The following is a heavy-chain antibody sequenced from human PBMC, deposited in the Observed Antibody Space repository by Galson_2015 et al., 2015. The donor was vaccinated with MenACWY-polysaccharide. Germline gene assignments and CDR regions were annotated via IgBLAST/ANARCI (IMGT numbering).Heavy chain of an antibody. D-gene: IGHD2/OR15-2a*01. V-gene: IGHV4-38-2*01. CDR2: IFHSGTP. J-gene: IGHJ4*02. CDR1: DYSIRSGYF. CDR3: ARNQYWGFDY. Sequence: TLSLTCAVSDYSIRSGYFWGWIRQPPGKGLEWIASIFHSGTPNYKPSLKSRVTISVDRSKNQLSLMLTSVTAADTAVYYCARNQYWGFDYWGQGTLVTVSS.